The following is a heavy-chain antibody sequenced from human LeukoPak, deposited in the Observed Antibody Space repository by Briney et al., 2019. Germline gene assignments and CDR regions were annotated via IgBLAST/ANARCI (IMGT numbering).Heavy chain of an antibody. CDR3: ARHPPTHDYTGWFDP. J-gene: IGHJ5*02. D-gene: IGHD4-11*01. CDR1: GYSISSGYY. CDR2: IYYSGST. V-gene: IGHV4-38-2*01. Sequence: SETLSLTCAVSGYSISSGYYWGWIRQPPGKGLEWIGSIYYSGSTYYNPSLKSRVTISVDTSKNQFSLKLSSVTAADTAVYYCARHPPTHDYTGWFDPWGQGTLVTVSS.